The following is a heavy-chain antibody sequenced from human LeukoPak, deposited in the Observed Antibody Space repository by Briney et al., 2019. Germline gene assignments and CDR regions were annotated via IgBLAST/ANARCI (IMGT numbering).Heavy chain of an antibody. Sequence: SETLSLTCAVSGGSISSSNWWSWVRQPPGKGLEWIGEIYHSGSTNYNPSLKSRVTISVDTSKNQFSLKLSSVTAADTAVYYCARAGSMVRGVITTYFDYWGQGTLVTVSS. CDR3: ARAGSMVRGVITTYFDY. J-gene: IGHJ4*02. D-gene: IGHD3-10*01. CDR1: GGSISSSNW. CDR2: IYHSGST. V-gene: IGHV4-4*02.